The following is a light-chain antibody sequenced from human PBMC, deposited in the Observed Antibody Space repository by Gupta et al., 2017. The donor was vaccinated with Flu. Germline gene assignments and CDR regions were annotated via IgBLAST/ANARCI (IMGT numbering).Light chain of an antibody. Sequence: VSLGERATINCKSSQRVLYSSNNKNSLAWYQQKPGQPPKLLIYWASTRESGVPDRFSGRGSGXDFTLTXSSLKAEDVAVDYCQQYYSTWTFGXGTKVEI. CDR1: QRVLYSSNNKNS. J-gene: IGKJ1*01. V-gene: IGKV4-1*01. CDR3: QQYYSTWT. CDR2: WAS.